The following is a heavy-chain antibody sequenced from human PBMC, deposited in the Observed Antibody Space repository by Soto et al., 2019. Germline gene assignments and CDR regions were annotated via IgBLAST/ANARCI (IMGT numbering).Heavy chain of an antibody. J-gene: IGHJ6*03. Sequence: GGSLRLSCAASGFTFSSNWMCWVRQAPGKGLEWVANIEQDGSEKYYVDSVKGRFTISRDNAKNSLYLQMNSLRAEDTAVYYCARSVVVVVGTSPYMDVWGKGTTVTGSS. CDR1: GFTFSSNW. V-gene: IGHV3-7*01. CDR3: ARSVVVVVGTSPYMDV. CDR2: IEQDGSEK. D-gene: IGHD2-15*01.